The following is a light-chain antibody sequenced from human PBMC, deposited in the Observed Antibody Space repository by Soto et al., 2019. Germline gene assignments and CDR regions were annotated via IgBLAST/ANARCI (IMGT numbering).Light chain of an antibody. J-gene: IGKJ1*01. V-gene: IGKV1-8*01. CDR2: DAS. CDR3: QQFYNYPRT. Sequence: AIRMTQSPSSFSASTGDRVSITCRATQDIGTYLAWYQQIPGKAPKLLIYDASTLQTGVPSRFSGSGSWTDFTLTISYLQSEDFGTYYCQQFYNYPRTFGQGTKVHIK. CDR1: QDIGTY.